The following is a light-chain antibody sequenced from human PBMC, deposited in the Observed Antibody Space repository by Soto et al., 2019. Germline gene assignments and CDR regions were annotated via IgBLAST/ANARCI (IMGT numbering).Light chain of an antibody. CDR2: AAS. Sequence: DIQMTQSPSSVSASVGDRVTITCRASQGLSSWLAWYQQKPGKAPKLLIYAASSLQSGVRSRFSGSGSGTDFTLTINSLQPEDFATYYCQQANSFPLTFGGGTKVEIK. CDR3: QQANSFPLT. J-gene: IGKJ4*01. V-gene: IGKV1-12*01. CDR1: QGLSSW.